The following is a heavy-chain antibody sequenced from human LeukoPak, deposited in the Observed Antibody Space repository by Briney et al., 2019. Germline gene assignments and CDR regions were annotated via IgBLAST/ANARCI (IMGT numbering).Heavy chain of an antibody. CDR2: IIHSGST. J-gene: IGHJ4*02. Sequence: PSETLSLTCGVYGGSFSDCYWTWIRQSPGMGLEWIGEIIHSGSTNYNPSLTSRVTISVDTSKNQFSLELSSVTAADTAVYYCARGILVTVYAAFDYWGQGTLVTVSS. D-gene: IGHD2-8*01. CDR3: ARGILVTVYAAFDY. CDR1: GGSFSDCY. V-gene: IGHV4-34*01.